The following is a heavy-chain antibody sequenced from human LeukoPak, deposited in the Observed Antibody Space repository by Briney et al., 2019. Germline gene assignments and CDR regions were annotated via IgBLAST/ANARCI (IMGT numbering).Heavy chain of an antibody. Sequence: GGSLRLSCAVSGITLSNYGMGWVRQAPGKGLECVAGISGSGGSTNYADSVKGRFTISRDNPKNTLYLQMNGLRDEDTAVYFCAKRGVVIRVILVGFHKEAYYFDSWGQGALVTVSS. CDR2: ISGSGGST. D-gene: IGHD3-10*01. J-gene: IGHJ4*02. CDR1: GITLSNYG. V-gene: IGHV3-23*01. CDR3: AKRGVVIRVILVGFHKEAYYFDS.